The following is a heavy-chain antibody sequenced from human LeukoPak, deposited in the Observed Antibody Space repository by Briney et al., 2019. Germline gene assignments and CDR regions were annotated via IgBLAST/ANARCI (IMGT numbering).Heavy chain of an antibody. V-gene: IGHV3-48*03. CDR2: ISSSGSTI. J-gene: IGHJ4*02. Sequence: GGSLRLSCAASGFTFSSYEMNWVRQAPGKGLGWVSYISSSGSTIYYADSVKGRFTISRDNAKNSLYLQMNSLRAEDTAVYYCARNSFGSVAGFDYWGQGTLVTVSS. D-gene: IGHD6-19*01. CDR3: ARNSFGSVAGFDY. CDR1: GFTFSSYE.